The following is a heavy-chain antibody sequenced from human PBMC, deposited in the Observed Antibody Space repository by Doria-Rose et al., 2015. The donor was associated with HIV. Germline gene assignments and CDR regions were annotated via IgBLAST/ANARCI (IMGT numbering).Heavy chain of an antibody. J-gene: IGHJ4*02. V-gene: IGHV4-59*01. Sequence: QVQLQESGPGLVKPSETLSLTCSVSGGSISHYYWSWIRQPPGKGLEYIGDILYTGSTNYSPSLKSRVSISIDTSKIKFSLWLSSVTAADTAVYYCARVLSGTYDYWGQGTLVTVSS. CDR2: ILYTGST. D-gene: IGHD1-26*01. CDR3: ARVLSGTYDY. CDR1: GGSISHYY.